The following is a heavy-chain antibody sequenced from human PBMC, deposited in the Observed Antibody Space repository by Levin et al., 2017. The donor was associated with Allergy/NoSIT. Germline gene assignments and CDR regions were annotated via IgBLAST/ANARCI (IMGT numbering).Heavy chain of an antibody. CDR1: GFTFDDYA. Sequence: LSLTCAASGFTFDDYAMHWVRQAPGKGLEWVSGISWNSGSIGYADSVKGRFTISRDNAKNSLYLQMNSLRAEDTALYYCAKDEGYCSGGSCYPWGATYAFDIWGQGTMVTVSS. D-gene: IGHD2-15*01. J-gene: IGHJ3*02. CDR2: ISWNSGSI. CDR3: AKDEGYCSGGSCYPWGATYAFDI. V-gene: IGHV3-9*01.